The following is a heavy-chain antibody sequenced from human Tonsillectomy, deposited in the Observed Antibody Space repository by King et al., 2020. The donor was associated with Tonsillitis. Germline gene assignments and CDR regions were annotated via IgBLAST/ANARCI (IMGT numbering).Heavy chain of an antibody. Sequence: VQLVESGGGVVQPGRSLRLSCAASGFIFSNYAMHWVRQAPGRGLEWVTVMSHDGSDQYYADSGKGRFTIYRDNSKNRMCLQMNSLSTEDTAVYYCARDLGDYAFASWGQGNLVTVSS. V-gene: IGHV3-30-3*01. J-gene: IGHJ4*02. CDR1: GFIFSNYA. CDR2: MSHDGSDQ. CDR3: ARDLGDYAFAS. D-gene: IGHD4-17*01.